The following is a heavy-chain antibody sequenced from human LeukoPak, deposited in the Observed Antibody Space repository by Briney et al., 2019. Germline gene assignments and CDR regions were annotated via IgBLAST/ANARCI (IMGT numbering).Heavy chain of an antibody. CDR2: INHSGST. D-gene: IGHD2-2*01. CDR3: ARKSDQLPTNWFDP. J-gene: IGHJ5*02. Sequence: SETLSLTCAVYGGSFSGYYWSWIRQPPGKGLEWIGEINHSGSTNYNPSLKSRVTISVDTSKNQFSLKLSSVTAADTAVYHCARKSDQLPTNWFDPWGQGTLVTVSS. CDR1: GGSFSGYY. V-gene: IGHV4-34*01.